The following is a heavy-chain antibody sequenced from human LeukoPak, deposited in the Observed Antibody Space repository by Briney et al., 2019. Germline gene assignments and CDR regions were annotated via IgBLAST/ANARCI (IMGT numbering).Heavy chain of an antibody. J-gene: IGHJ6*03. CDR1: GGSISSGSDY. V-gene: IGHV4-61*02. Sequence: SETLSLTCTASGGSISSGSDYWSWIRQPAGKGLEWIGRIYTSGSTNYNPSLKSRVTISVDTSMNQFSLKLTDVAVADTAMSYCARAPPYYYYSMDVWGQGTTVTVSS. CDR2: IYTSGST. CDR3: ARAPPYYYYSMDV.